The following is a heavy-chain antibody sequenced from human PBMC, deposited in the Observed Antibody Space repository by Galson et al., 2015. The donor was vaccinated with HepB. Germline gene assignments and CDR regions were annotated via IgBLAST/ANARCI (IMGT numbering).Heavy chain of an antibody. V-gene: IGHV4-59*01. J-gene: IGHJ3*02. D-gene: IGHD3-10*01. CDR2: IYYSGST. CDR1: GGSISSYY. CDR3: AREVPSWFGDPSAFDI. Sequence: GQLQESGPGLVKPSETLSLTCTVSGGSISSYYWSWIRQPPGKGLEWIGYIYYSGSTNYNPSLKSRVTISVDTSKNQFSLKLSSVTAADTAVYYCAREVPSWFGDPSAFDIWGQGTMVTVSS.